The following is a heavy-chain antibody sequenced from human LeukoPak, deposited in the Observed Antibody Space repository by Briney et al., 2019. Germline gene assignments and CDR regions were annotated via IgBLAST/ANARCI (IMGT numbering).Heavy chain of an antibody. Sequence: PGGSLRLPCAASGFTFSSYWMHWVRQAPGKGLVWVSRIDSDGSYTSYADSVKGRFTISRDNAKNTQYLQMNSLRAEDTAVYYCARGGYYVSGSWDYWGQGTLVTVSS. V-gene: IGHV3-74*01. CDR1: GFTFSSYW. CDR3: ARGGYYVSGSWDY. J-gene: IGHJ4*02. CDR2: IDSDGSYT. D-gene: IGHD3-10*01.